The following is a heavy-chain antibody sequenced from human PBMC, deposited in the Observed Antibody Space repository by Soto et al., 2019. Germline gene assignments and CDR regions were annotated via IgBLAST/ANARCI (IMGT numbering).Heavy chain of an antibody. Sequence: SETLSLTCTVSGGSISSSSYYWGWIRQPPGKGLEWIGSIYYSGSTYYNPSLKSRVTISVDTSKNQFSLKLSSVTAADTAVYYCARLVKIRGAYYYYMDVWGKGTTVTVSS. CDR3: ARLVKIRGAYYYYMDV. CDR2: IYYSGST. V-gene: IGHV4-39*01. J-gene: IGHJ6*03. D-gene: IGHD3-10*01. CDR1: GGSISSSSYY.